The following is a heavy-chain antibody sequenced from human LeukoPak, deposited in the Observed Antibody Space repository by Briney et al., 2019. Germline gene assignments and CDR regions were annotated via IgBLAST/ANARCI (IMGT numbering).Heavy chain of an antibody. V-gene: IGHV3-23*01. CDR1: GFTFSSYG. Sequence: GGSLRLSCAASGFTFSSYGMSWVRQAPGKGLEWVSRISGGGGDTNYADSVKGRFTISRDNAKNTLYLQMNSLRAEDTAVYYCAREGYCGFGSYYSFHYWGQGTLVTVS. CDR2: ISGGGGDT. CDR3: AREGYCGFGSYYSFHY. D-gene: IGHD2-15*01. J-gene: IGHJ4*02.